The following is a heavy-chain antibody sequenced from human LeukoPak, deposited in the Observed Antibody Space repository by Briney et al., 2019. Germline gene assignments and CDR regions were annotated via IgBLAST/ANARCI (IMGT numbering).Heavy chain of an antibody. D-gene: IGHD3-16*01. V-gene: IGHV3-23*01. CDR2: LGGSAET. CDR3: AKEWTSHNGVYDCLDF. J-gene: IGHJ4*02. CDR1: GFSFDVHA. Sequence: PGGSLRLSCAASGFSFDVHAMTCVRQAPGKGPEWVATLGGSAETFSADSVRGRFTISRDNSRYTLYLQMNRLRAEDSALYYCAKEWTSHNGVYDCLDFWGQGTQVTVSS.